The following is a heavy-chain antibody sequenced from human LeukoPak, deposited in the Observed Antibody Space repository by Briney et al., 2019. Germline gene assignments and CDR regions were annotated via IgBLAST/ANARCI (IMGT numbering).Heavy chain of an antibody. D-gene: IGHD5-18*01. V-gene: IGHV3-48*01. CDR2: ISSSSSTI. Sequence: GVSLRLSCAASGFTFSSYSMNWVRQAPGKGLEWVSYISSSSSTIYYADSVKGRFTISRDNAKNTVFLQMNSLRADDTAKYYCAKDKAPGSRHTPSDFWGQGTLVTVSS. J-gene: IGHJ4*02. CDR1: GFTFSSYS. CDR3: AKDKAPGSRHTPSDF.